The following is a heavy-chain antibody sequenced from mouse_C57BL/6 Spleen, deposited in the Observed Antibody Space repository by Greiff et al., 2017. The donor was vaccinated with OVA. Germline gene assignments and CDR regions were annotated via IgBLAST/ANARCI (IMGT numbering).Heavy chain of an antibody. Sequence: NLMESGGGLVKPGGSLKLSCAASGFTFSSYAMSWVRQTPEKRLEWVATISDGGSYTYYPDNVKGRFTISRDNAKNNLYLQMSHLKSEDTAMYYCAREPRVYYDYEGGYFDYWGQGTTLTVSS. CDR3: AREPRVYYDYEGGYFDY. V-gene: IGHV5-4*03. CDR2: ISDGGSYT. J-gene: IGHJ2*01. D-gene: IGHD2-4*01. CDR1: GFTFSSYA.